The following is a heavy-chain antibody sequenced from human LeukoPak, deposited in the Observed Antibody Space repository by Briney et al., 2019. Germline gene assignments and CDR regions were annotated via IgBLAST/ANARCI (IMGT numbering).Heavy chain of an antibody. J-gene: IGHJ4*02. CDR1: GGSFGGYY. V-gene: IGHV4-34*01. Sequence: SETLSLTCAVYGGSFGGYYWSWIRQPPGKGLEWIGEINHSGSTNYNPSLKSRDTISVDTSKNQFSLKLSSVTAADTAVYYCARVRQQLDGIIDYWGQGTLVTVSS. CDR3: ARVRQQLDGIIDY. D-gene: IGHD6-13*01. CDR2: INHSGST.